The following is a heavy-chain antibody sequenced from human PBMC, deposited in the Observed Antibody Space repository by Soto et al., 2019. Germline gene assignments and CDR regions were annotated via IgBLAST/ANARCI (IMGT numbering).Heavy chain of an antibody. CDR1: GFTFDNYA. CDR3: AKGGPCAYGGCGQVDH. V-gene: IGHV3-23*01. D-gene: IGHD3-16*01. Sequence: EVQLLESGGGLVQPGGSLRLSCAASGFTFDNYAMSWFRQAPGKGLEWVSGINSSGARTYNADSLKGRITISRDNSKNILYRKMNSLRAEEYAVSYCAKGGPCAYGGCGQVDHWGQGSLFPVTP. CDR2: INSSGART. J-gene: IGHJ4*02.